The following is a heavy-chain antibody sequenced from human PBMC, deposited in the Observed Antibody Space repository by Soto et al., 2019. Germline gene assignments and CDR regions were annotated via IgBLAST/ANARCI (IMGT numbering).Heavy chain of an antibody. CDR1: GGTFSSYA. CDR2: IIPIFGTA. V-gene: IGHV1-69*13. CDR3: ARDSGLMGYYDSSGYYDWDY. J-gene: IGHJ4*01. D-gene: IGHD3-22*01. Sequence: ASVKVSCKASGGTFSSYAISWVRQAPGQGLEWMGGIIPIFGTANYAQKFQGRVTITADESTSTAYMALSSLRSEDKAVYYCARDSGLMGYYDSSGYYDWDYWG.